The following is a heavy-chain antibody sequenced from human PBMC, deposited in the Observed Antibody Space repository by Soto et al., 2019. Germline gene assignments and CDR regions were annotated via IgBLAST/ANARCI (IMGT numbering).Heavy chain of an antibody. J-gene: IGHJ4*02. D-gene: IGHD3-9*01. Sequence: GGSLRLSCAASGFTFSSYSMNWVRQAPGKGLEWVSYISSSSSTIYYADSAKGRFTISRDNAKNSLYLQMNSLRAEDTAVYYCARAQYYDILTGYSAASFPFDYWGQGTLVTVSS. V-gene: IGHV3-48*01. CDR3: ARAQYYDILTGYSAASFPFDY. CDR2: ISSSSSTI. CDR1: GFTFSSYS.